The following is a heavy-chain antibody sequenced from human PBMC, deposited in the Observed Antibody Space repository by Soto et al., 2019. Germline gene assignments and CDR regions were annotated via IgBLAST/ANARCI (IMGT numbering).Heavy chain of an antibody. CDR2: LISSGESP. Sequence: VPLLESGGGLVQAGGSLRLCCSASGFTFSTQAMTWVRLAPGKGLEWVSALISSGESPDYADSVKGRFTIARDNSKNTLYLPMNSLRADNTAVYYCAKDLHGSGWSFDQWCQGTVVTVSS. D-gene: IGHD6-19*01. CDR1: GFTFSTQA. V-gene: IGHV3-23*01. CDR3: AKDLHGSGWSFDQ. J-gene: IGHJ4*02.